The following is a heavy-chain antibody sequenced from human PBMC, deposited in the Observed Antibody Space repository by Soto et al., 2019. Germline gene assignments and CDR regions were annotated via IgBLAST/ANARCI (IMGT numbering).Heavy chain of an antibody. D-gene: IGHD2-2*01. CDR1: GFTVSGNY. Sequence: EVQLVESGGGLIQPGGSLRLSCAASGFTVSGNYITWVRQAPGKGLEWVSVIFSGDNTYYSDSVKGRFTISRDNSKNTLHLQMNSLRTEDTAVYYCAKNQPSWATRAAFDYWGQGTLVTVSS. CDR2: IFSGDNT. J-gene: IGHJ4*02. V-gene: IGHV3-53*01. CDR3: AKNQPSWATRAAFDY.